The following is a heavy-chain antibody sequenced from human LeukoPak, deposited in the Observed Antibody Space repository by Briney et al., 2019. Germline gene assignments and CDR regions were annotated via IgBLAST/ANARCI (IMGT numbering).Heavy chain of an antibody. CDR2: LKHDGGEK. J-gene: IGHJ4*02. D-gene: IGHD6-13*01. V-gene: IGHV3-7*03. CDR1: GFTSSNYW. Sequence: GGSLRLSCAASGFTSSNYWMSWVRQPPGKGLEWVANLKHDGGEKYCVDSVKGRFTISRDNAKNSLYLQMDSLRAEDTAVYYCTRGQPLDKWGQGTLVTVSS. CDR3: TRGQPLDK.